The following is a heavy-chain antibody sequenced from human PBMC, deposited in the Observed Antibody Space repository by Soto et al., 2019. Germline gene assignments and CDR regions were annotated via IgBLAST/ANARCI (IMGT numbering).Heavy chain of an antibody. D-gene: IGHD3-3*02. CDR1: GGSIRNSSYY. J-gene: IGHJ5*02. V-gene: IGHV4-39*01. CDR3: ASPKIAFYNWFDP. Sequence: PSETLSLPCTVSGGSIRNSSYYRGWIPQPPGKGLEWIGSIYYSGSTYYNPSLKSRVTISVDTSKNQFSLKLSSVTAADTAVYYCASPKIAFYNWFDPWGQGTLVTVSS. CDR2: IYYSGST.